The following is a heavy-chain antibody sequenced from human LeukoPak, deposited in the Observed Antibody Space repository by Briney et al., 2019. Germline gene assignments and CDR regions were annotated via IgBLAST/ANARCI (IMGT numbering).Heavy chain of an antibody. CDR3: ARGAPRGVWNFYFDY. Sequence: GASVKVSCKASGYAFSGYGIGWVRQAPGQGLEWMGWVGPYNRKTNYSQKFQGRVTMTTDTSTNTAYLELRTLRSDDTAVYYCARGAPRGVWNFYFDYWGQGTLVTVSS. CDR2: VGPYNRKT. J-gene: IGHJ4*02. V-gene: IGHV1-18*01. CDR1: GYAFSGYG. D-gene: IGHD1-7*01.